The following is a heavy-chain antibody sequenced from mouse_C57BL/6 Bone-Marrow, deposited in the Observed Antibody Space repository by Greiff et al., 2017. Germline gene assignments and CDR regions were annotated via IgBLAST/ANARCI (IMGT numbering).Heavy chain of an antibody. Sequence: VQLQQPGAELVRPGTSVKLSCKASGYTFTSYWMPWVKQRPGQGLEWIGVIDPSDSYTNYNQKFKGKATLTVDTSSSTAYMQLSSLTSEDSAVYYCAKGGNYVGDYWGQGTTLTVSS. V-gene: IGHV1-59*01. CDR2: IDPSDSYT. D-gene: IGHD2-1*01. J-gene: IGHJ2*01. CDR3: AKGGNYVGDY. CDR1: GYTFTSYW.